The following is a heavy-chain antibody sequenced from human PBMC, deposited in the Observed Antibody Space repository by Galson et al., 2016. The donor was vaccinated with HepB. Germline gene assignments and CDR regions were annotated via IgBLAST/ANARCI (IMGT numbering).Heavy chain of an antibody. Sequence: SLRLSCAASGFTFRNYAMSWVRQAPGQGLEGVSVISGSGGTTSHADPVKGRFTISRDNLKKMLYLQMNNVGAEDTAVYYCAKGTNWGYVSEVDYWGQGTLVTVSS. CDR2: ISGSGGTT. CDR1: GFTFRNYA. CDR3: AKGTNWGYVSEVDY. J-gene: IGHJ4*02. V-gene: IGHV3-23*01. D-gene: IGHD7-27*01.